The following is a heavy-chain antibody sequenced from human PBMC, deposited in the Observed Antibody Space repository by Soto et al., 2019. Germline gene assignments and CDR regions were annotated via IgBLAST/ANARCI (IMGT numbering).Heavy chain of an antibody. V-gene: IGHV3-23*01. Sequence: EVQLLEHGGGLAQPGGSLRLTCAASGFAFSDYAMSWVRQAPGKGLEWGSTVSGSASNTHYADSVKGRFTISRENSKNILFLQMDSLRAEDTALYYCANVPICCGSSRCHTEGFDYWGQGTLVIVSS. CDR1: GFAFSDYA. D-gene: IGHD2-2*01. J-gene: IGHJ4*02. CDR2: VSGSASNT. CDR3: ANVPICCGSSRCHTEGFDY.